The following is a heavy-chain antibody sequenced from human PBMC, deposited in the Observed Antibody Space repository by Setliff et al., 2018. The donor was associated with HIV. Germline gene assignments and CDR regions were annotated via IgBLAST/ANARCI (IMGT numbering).Heavy chain of an antibody. V-gene: IGHV4-39*02. D-gene: IGHD2-15*01. J-gene: IGHJ4*02. CDR1: GGFLSRSAYY. CDR2: LSSNGNT. CDR3: AKYGPNCICITFDEGYYFDS. Sequence: PSETLSLTCTVSGGFLSRSAYYWGWIRQPPGKGLEWIGALSSNGNTYYNPSLKSRVTLSIDSSKNNFSLRLTSVTAAATALYYCAKYGPNCICITFDEGYYFDSWGQGALVTVSS.